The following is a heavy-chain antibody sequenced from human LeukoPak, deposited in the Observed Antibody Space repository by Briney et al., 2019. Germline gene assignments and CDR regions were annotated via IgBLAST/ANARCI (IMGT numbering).Heavy chain of an antibody. CDR3: ARGSNYYDSGKGWFDP. D-gene: IGHD3-10*01. CDR2: THYSGTT. CDR1: GGSISSYY. J-gene: IGHJ5*02. Sequence: SETLSLTCTVSGGSISSYYWSWIRQPPGKGLEWIGYTHYSGTTNYNPSLKSRVTISVDTSKNQFSLKLSSVTAADTAVYYCARGSNYYDSGKGWFDPWGQGTLVTVSS. V-gene: IGHV4-59*01.